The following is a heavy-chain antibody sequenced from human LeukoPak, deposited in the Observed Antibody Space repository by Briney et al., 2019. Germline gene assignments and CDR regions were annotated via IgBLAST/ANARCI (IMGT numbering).Heavy chain of an antibody. Sequence: PETLSLTCTVSGASISTYYWSWVRQPPGKGLEWIGYIYYSGNTNYNPSLKSRVTISVDTSKNQLSLRLNSVTAADTAVYYCARVQGMGGYFLIDFWGQGTLVTVSS. J-gene: IGHJ4*02. CDR2: IYYSGNT. V-gene: IGHV4-59*01. CDR1: GASISTYY. CDR3: ARVQGMGGYFLIDF. D-gene: IGHD3-22*01.